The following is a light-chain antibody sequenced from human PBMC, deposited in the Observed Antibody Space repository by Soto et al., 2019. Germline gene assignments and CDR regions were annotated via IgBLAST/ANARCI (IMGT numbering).Light chain of an antibody. CDR2: DAS. CDR1: QSISSW. J-gene: IGKJ2*01. CDR3: QQYGSSPPYT. V-gene: IGKV1-5*01. Sequence: DIQMTQSPSTLSASVGDRVTITCRASQSISSWLAWYQQKPGKAPKLLIYDASSLESGVPSRFSGSGSGTEFTLTISSLQPEDFAVYYCQQYGSSPPYTFGQGTKLEIK.